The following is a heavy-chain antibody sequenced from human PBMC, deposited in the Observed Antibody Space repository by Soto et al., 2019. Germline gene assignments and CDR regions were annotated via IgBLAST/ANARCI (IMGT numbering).Heavy chain of an antibody. J-gene: IGHJ5*02. Sequence: ASVKVSCKASGYTFTSYGISWVRQAPGQGLEWMGWISAYNGNTNYAQKLQGRVTMTTDTSTSTAYMELRSLRSDDTAVYYCARILRGWKINWFDPWGQGTLVTVSS. CDR3: ARILRGWKINWFDP. CDR2: ISAYNGNT. CDR1: GYTFTSYG. V-gene: IGHV1-18*01. D-gene: IGHD6-19*01.